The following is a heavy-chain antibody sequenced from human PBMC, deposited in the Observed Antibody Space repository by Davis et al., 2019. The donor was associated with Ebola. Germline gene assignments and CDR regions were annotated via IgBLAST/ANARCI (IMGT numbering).Heavy chain of an antibody. J-gene: IGHJ3*02. CDR3: ARITIFGVAGNAFDI. CDR1: GASITSGDFY. CDR2: ISYSGDT. D-gene: IGHD3-3*01. V-gene: IGHV4-31*03. Sequence: LRLSCTLSGASITSGDFYWSWLRQHPGKGLDWIGHISYSGDTYYNPSLKSRLTISVGTSKSHFSLKLCSVTAADTALYYCARITIFGVAGNAFDIWGQGTKVTVSS.